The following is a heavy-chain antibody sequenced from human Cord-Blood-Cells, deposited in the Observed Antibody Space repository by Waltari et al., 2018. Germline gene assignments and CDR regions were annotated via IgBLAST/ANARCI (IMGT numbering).Heavy chain of an antibody. CDR1: GGSFSGYY. CDR2: IKQSGST. D-gene: IGHD3-3*01. Sequence: QVQLQQWGAGLLKPSETLSLTCAVYGGSFSGYYWSWIRQPPGKGLEWIGEIKQSGSTNYNPSRKSRVTISVDTSKNQFSLKLSSVTAADTAVYYCARVTDFWSGYYYGMDVWGQGTTVTVSS. CDR3: ARVTDFWSGYYYGMDV. J-gene: IGHJ6*02. V-gene: IGHV4-34*01.